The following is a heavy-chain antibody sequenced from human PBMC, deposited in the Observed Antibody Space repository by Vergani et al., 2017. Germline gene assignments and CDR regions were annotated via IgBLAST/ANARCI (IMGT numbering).Heavy chain of an antibody. CDR3: AREVVGAWFDP. D-gene: IGHD2-15*01. CDR2: IYYSGST. CDR1: GGSVSSGSYY. V-gene: IGHV4-61*01. J-gene: IGHJ5*02. Sequence: QVQLQESGPGLVKPSETLSLTCTVSGGSVSSGSYYWSWIRQPPGKGLEWIGYIYYSGSTNYNPSLKSRVTISVDTSKNQFSLKLSSVTAADTAVYHCAREVVGAWFDPWGQGTLVTVSS.